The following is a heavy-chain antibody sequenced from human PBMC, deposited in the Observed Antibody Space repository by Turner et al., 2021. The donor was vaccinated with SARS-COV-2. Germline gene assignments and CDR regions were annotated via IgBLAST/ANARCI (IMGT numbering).Heavy chain of an antibody. CDR1: GFTFSSYA. J-gene: IGHJ5*01. CDR3: AKDGYDGIYCSGGSCYSGWFDS. V-gene: IGHV3-23*04. Sequence: EVQLVESGGGLVQPGGSLRLSCAASGFTFSSYAMSWVRQAPGKGLEWVSGISGSGGSTYYADSVKGRFTISRDNFKNTLNLQMNSLRAEDTAVYYCAKDGYDGIYCSGGSCYSGWFDSWGQGTLVTVSS. CDR2: ISGSGGST. D-gene: IGHD2-15*01.